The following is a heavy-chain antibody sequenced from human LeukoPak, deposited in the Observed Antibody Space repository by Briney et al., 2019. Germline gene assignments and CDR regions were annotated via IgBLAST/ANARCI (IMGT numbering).Heavy chain of an antibody. D-gene: IGHD1-26*01. V-gene: IGHV3-30-3*01. Sequence: PGGSLRLSCAASGFIFSRYDMNWVRQAPGKGLEWVAVISYDGSNKYYADSVKGRFTISRDNSKNTLYLQMNSLRAEDTAVYYCARDSGSYYLDYWGQGTLVTVSS. J-gene: IGHJ4*02. CDR2: ISYDGSNK. CDR3: ARDSGSYYLDY. CDR1: GFIFSRYD.